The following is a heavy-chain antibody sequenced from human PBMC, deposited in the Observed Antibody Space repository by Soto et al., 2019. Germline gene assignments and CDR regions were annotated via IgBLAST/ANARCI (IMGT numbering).Heavy chain of an antibody. Sequence: QVQLVESGGGVVQPGRSLRLSCAASGFTFSSFVMHWVRQAPGKGLEWVAFIAYDGSNKHYADSVKGRFTISRDNSNNTLYLQMNSLRVEGTAVYYCASPQGAHLNYFYGMDVWGQGTTVTVSS. CDR1: GFTFSSFV. CDR3: ASPQGAHLNYFYGMDV. J-gene: IGHJ6*02. V-gene: IGHV3-30-3*01. CDR2: IAYDGSNK.